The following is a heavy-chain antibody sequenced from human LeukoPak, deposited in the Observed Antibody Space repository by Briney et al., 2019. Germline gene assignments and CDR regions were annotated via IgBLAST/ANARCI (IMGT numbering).Heavy chain of an antibody. CDR1: GGSVSDYY. CDR2: IYYTGST. V-gene: IGHV4-59*02. CDR3: ASRKLGNDY. D-gene: IGHD7-27*01. Sequence: PSETLSLTCTISGGSVSDYYWSWLRQSPGKGLEWIGYIYYTGSTSYNPSLKSRVTISADTSKNELSLKLNSVTAADTAVYYCASRKLGNDYWGQGTLVTVSS. J-gene: IGHJ4*02.